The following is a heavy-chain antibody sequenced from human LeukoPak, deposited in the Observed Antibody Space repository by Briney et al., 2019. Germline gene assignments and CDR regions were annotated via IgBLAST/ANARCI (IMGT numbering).Heavy chain of an antibody. CDR3: ASSGYKYFDY. V-gene: IGHV4-39*07. Sequence: PSETLSLTCTVSGGSISSSSYYWGWIRQPPGKGLEWIGEINHSGSTNYNPSLKSRVTISVDTSKNQFSLKLSSVTAADTAVYYCASSGYKYFDYWGQGTLVTVSS. CDR1: GGSISSSSYY. J-gene: IGHJ4*02. CDR2: INHSGST. D-gene: IGHD3-22*01.